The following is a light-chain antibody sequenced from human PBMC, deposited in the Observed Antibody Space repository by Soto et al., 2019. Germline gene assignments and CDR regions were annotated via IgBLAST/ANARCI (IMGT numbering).Light chain of an antibody. J-gene: IGLJ2*01. CDR3: VAWDDSLNGVV. CDR1: RSNIGSNT. V-gene: IGLV1-44*01. Sequence: QSVLTQPPSASGTPGQRVTISCSGSRSNIGSNTANWYQQVPGTAPKLLIYSNNQRPSGVPDRFSGSKSGTSASQAISGLQSEDEADYYCVAWDDSLNGVVFGGGTKLTVL. CDR2: SNN.